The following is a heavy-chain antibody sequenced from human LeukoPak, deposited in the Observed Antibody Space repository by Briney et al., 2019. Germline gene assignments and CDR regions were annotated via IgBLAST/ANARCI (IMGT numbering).Heavy chain of an antibody. V-gene: IGHV3-30*18. CDR1: GFTFNSHG. D-gene: IGHD5-24*01. CDR3: AKRRVEMATILDFDY. CDR2: ISYDGSNK. J-gene: IGHJ4*02. Sequence: GGSLRLSCAASGFTFNSHGMHWVRQAPGKGLEWVAVISYDGSNKYYADSVKGRFTISRDNSKNMLYLQMNSLRAEDTAVYYCAKRRVEMATILDFDYWGQGTLVTVSS.